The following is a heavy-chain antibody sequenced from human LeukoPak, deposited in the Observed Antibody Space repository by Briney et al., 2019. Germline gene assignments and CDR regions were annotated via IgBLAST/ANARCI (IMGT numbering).Heavy chain of an antibody. Sequence: ASVKVSCKASGYTFTSYGISWVRQAPGQGLEWMGWISAYNGNTNYAQKFQGRVTMTRNTSISTAYMELSSLRSEDTAVYYCARGRGRRYDFWSGYYPFDYWGQGTLVTVSS. CDR2: ISAYNGNT. CDR3: ARGRGRRYDFWSGYYPFDY. D-gene: IGHD3-3*01. CDR1: GYTFTSYG. V-gene: IGHV1-18*01. J-gene: IGHJ4*02.